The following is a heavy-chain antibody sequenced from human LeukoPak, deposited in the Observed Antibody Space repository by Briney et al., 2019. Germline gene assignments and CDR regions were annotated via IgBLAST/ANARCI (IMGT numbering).Heavy chain of an antibody. V-gene: IGHV1-69*13. J-gene: IGHJ6*02. CDR3: ARDVYCDILTGPPNHYYGMDV. D-gene: IGHD3-9*01. Sequence: ASVKVSCKASGGTFSSYAISWVRRAPGQGLEWMGEIIPIFDTTNYAQKFQGRVTITADESTSTAYMELRSLRSDDTAVYYCARDVYCDILTGPPNHYYGMDVWGLGTTVTVSS. CDR1: GGTFSSYA. CDR2: IIPIFDTT.